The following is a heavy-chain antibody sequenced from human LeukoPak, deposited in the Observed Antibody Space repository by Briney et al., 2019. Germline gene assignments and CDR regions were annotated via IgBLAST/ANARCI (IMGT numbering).Heavy chain of an antibody. CDR2: IYPGHSDT. Sequence: GESLKISCKGSGYSFTSYWIGWVRQMPGKGLEWMGIIYPGHSDTKYSPPFQGQVTMSADRSITTAYLQWSSLKASDTAIYYCARAPLDSSGNHWGVWFDPWGQGTLVTVSS. J-gene: IGHJ5*02. V-gene: IGHV5-51*01. CDR1: GYSFTSYW. CDR3: ARAPLDSSGNHWGVWFDP. D-gene: IGHD3-22*01.